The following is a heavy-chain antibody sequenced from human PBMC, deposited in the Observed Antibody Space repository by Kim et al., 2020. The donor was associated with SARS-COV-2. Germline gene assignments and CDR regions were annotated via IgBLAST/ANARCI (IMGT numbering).Heavy chain of an antibody. CDR3: ARVPYSGYDYILNHYFDY. Sequence: ASVKVSCKASGYTFTSYYMHWVRQAPGQGLAWMGIINPSGGSTSYAQKFQGRVTMTRDTSTSTVYMELSSLRSEETAVYYCARVPYSGYDYILNHYFDYWGQGTLVTVSS. CDR1: GYTFTSYY. CDR2: INPSGGST. D-gene: IGHD5-12*01. J-gene: IGHJ4*02. V-gene: IGHV1-46*01.